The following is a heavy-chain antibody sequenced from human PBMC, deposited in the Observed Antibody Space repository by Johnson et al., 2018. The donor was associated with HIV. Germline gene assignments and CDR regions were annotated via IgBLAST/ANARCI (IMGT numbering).Heavy chain of an antibody. CDR2: INSDGSST. V-gene: IGHV3-74*02. Sequence: VQLVESGGGLVKPGGSLRLSCAASGFTFSDYYMSWIRQAPGKGLVWVSRINSDGSSTSYADSVKGRFTISRDNAKNTLYLQMNSLRAEDTAVYYCARLFVVTATYDAFDIWGQGTMVTVSS. J-gene: IGHJ3*02. CDR1: GFTFSDYY. CDR3: ARLFVVTATYDAFDI. D-gene: IGHD2-21*02.